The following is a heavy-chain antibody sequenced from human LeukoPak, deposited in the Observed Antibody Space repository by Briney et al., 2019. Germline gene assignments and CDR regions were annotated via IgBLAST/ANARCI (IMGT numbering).Heavy chain of an antibody. V-gene: IGHV4-30-4*01. CDR1: GGSISSGDYY. J-gene: IGHJ4*02. CDR2: IYYSGST. D-gene: IGHD5-18*01. CDR3: ARVAQLWLLDY. Sequence: SETLSLTCTVSGGSISSGDYYWSWIRQPPGKGLEWIGYIYYSGSTYYNPSLKSRVTISVDTSKNQFSPKLSSVTAADTAVYYCARVAQLWLLDYWGQGTLVTVSS.